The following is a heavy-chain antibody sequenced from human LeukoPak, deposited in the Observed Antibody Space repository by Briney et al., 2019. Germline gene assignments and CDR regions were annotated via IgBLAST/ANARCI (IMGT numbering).Heavy chain of an antibody. CDR3: AVLVTANYFDC. J-gene: IGHJ4*02. D-gene: IGHD2-21*02. Sequence: ASVKVSCKASGYTFTGYYMHWVRQAPGQGLEWMGWINPNTGGTDYAQKFQGRVTMTRDTSISTASMELSRLRSDDTVVYYCAVLVTANYFDCWGQGTPVTVSS. V-gene: IGHV1-2*02. CDR1: GYTFTGYY. CDR2: INPNTGGT.